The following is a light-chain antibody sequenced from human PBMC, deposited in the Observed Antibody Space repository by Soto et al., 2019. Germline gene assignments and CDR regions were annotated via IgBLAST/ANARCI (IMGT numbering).Light chain of an antibody. Sequence: DIQMTQSPSSLSASVGDRVTITCRASQSIISYLNWYQQKPGEAPKLLIYAASSLQSGVPSRFSGHGSGTDFTLNISSLQPEDFATYYCQQSYSTPLTFGGGTKVEIK. J-gene: IGKJ4*01. V-gene: IGKV1-39*01. CDR1: QSIISY. CDR3: QQSYSTPLT. CDR2: AAS.